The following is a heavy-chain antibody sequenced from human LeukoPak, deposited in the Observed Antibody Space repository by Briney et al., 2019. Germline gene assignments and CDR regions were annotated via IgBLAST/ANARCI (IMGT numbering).Heavy chain of an antibody. J-gene: IGHJ4*02. CDR2: ISGSGGST. Sequence: GGSLRLSCAASGFTFSSYAMSWVRQAPGKGLEWVSAISGSGGSTYYADSVKGRFTISRDNSKNTLCLQMNSLRAEDTAVYYCAKDPCSSTSCYTGRDYWGQATLVTVSS. V-gene: IGHV3-23*01. D-gene: IGHD2-2*02. CDR3: AKDPCSSTSCYTGRDY. CDR1: GFTFSSYA.